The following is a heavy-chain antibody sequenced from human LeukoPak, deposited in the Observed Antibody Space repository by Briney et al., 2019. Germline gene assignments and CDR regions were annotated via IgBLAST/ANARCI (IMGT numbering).Heavy chain of an antibody. V-gene: IGHV3-21*06. CDR2: ISGSGTYI. Sequence: GGSLRLSCAASGFTFSSYDMNWVRQAPGKGLEWVSAISGSGTYIYYAESVKGRFTISRDNAKNSLYLQMDSLRVEDTAVYYCARFVGPATKQYFDYWGQGILVTVPS. CDR1: GFTFSSYD. CDR3: ARFVGPATKQYFDY. J-gene: IGHJ4*02. D-gene: IGHD6-19*01.